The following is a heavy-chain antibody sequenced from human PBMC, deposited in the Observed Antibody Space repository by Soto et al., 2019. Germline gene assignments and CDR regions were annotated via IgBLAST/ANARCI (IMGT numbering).Heavy chain of an antibody. CDR3: AGGRTYYDFWSGYYIYDILTGYYNSSSTYAFDI. CDR2: IYSGGST. Sequence: EVQLVESGGGLVQPGGSLRLSCAASGFTVSSNYMSWVRQAPGKGLEWVSVIYSGGSTYYADSVKGRFTISRDNSKNTLYLQMNSLRAEETAVYYFAGGRTYYDFWSGYYIYDILTGYYNSSSTYAFDIWGQGTMVTVSS. V-gene: IGHV3-66*01. J-gene: IGHJ3*02. CDR1: GFTVSSNY. D-gene: IGHD3-3*01.